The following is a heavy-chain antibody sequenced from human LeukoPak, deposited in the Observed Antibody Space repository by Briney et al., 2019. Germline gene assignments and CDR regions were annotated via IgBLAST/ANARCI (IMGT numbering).Heavy chain of an antibody. D-gene: IGHD2-8*01. CDR3: ASLYLAFLHGMDV. CDR2: ISYDGSNK. Sequence: GRSLRLSCAASGFTFSSYAMHWVRQAPGKGLEWVAVISYDGSNKYYADSVKGRFTISRDKSKNTLYLQMNSLRAEDTAVYYCASLYLAFLHGMDVWGQGTTVTVSS. J-gene: IGHJ6*02. CDR1: GFTFSSYA. V-gene: IGHV3-30-3*01.